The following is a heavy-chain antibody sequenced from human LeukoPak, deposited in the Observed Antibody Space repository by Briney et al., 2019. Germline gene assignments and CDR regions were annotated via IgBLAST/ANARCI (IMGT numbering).Heavy chain of an antibody. J-gene: IGHJ4*02. Sequence: SETLSLTCTVSGGSMTSYFWSWIRQPPGKGLEWTGYVYHSGSTSYNPSLKSRVSISEDTSKNQFSLKLSSVTAADTAVYYCARANPNWNPPDYWGQGTLVTVSS. V-gene: IGHV4-59*08. CDR2: VYHSGST. CDR1: GGSMTSYF. D-gene: IGHD1-1*01. CDR3: ARANPNWNPPDY.